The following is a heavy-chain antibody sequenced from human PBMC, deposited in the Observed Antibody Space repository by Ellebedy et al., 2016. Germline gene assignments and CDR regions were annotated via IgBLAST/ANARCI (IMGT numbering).Heavy chain of an antibody. CDR3: ARDGGYCSGANCYPWYFDL. J-gene: IGHJ2*01. CDR1: GFTFSSYI. Sequence: GESLKISXAASGFTFSSYIINWVRQAPGKGLEWVSSISSSSTYIYYADSMKGRVSISRDNARNSLFLQMSSLRAEDTAVYYCARDGGYCSGANCYPWYFDLWGRGTLVTVSS. CDR2: ISSSSTYI. V-gene: IGHV3-21*01. D-gene: IGHD2-15*01.